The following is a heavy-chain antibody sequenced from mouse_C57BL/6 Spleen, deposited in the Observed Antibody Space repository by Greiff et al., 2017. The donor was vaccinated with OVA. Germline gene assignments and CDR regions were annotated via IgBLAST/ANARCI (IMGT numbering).Heavy chain of an antibody. CDR1: GYTFTSYG. CDR2: IYPRSGNT. Sequence: SGAELARPGASVKLSCKASGYTFTSYGISWVKQRTGQGLEWIGEIYPRSGNTYYNEKFKGKATLTADKSSSTAYMELRSLTSEDSAVYFCALLLHDYWGQGTTLTVSS. D-gene: IGHD2-1*01. J-gene: IGHJ2*01. V-gene: IGHV1-81*01. CDR3: ALLLHDY.